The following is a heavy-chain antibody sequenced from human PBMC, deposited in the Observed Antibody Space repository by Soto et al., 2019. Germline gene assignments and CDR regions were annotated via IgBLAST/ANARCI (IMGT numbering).Heavy chain of an antibody. V-gene: IGHV3-72*01. CDR1: GFTFSDHY. Sequence: PGGSLRLSCAASGFTFSDHYMDWVRQAPGKGLEWIGRTRNKANSYTTEYAASVKGRFTISRDDSKNSLYLQMNSLKTEDTAVYYCASGSQAYYYYGMDVWGQGTTVTVSS. CDR3: ASGSQAYYYYGMDV. J-gene: IGHJ6*02. D-gene: IGHD3-10*01. CDR2: TRNKANSYTT.